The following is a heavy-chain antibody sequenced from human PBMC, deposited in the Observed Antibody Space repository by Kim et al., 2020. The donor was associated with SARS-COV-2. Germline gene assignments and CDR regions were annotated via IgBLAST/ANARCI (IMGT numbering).Heavy chain of an antibody. CDR1: GFTFNSYV. V-gene: IGHV3-30-3*01. J-gene: IGHJ6*02. D-gene: IGHD6-19*01. CDR2: ISYDGSNK. Sequence: GGSLRLSCAASGFTFNSYVMHWVRQAPGKGLEWVAVISYDGSNKYYADSVKGRFTISRDNSKNTLYLRMNSLRAEDTAVYYCARVIYSSNRPIYYYYYYGMDVWGQGTTVTVSS. CDR3: ARVIYSSNRPIYYYYYYGMDV.